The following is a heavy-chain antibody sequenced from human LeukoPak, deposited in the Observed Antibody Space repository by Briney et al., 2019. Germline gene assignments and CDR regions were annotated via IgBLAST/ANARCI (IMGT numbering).Heavy chain of an antibody. J-gene: IGHJ5*02. Sequence: GGSLRLSCAASGFTFSSYWMHWVRQAPGKGLVWVSRINSDGSSRSYADSVKGRFTISRDNANNTLYLQMNSLRAEDTAVYYCAREHCTNGVCYTGSPGWFDPWGQGTLVTVSS. CDR3: AREHCTNGVCYTGSPGWFDP. V-gene: IGHV3-74*01. CDR2: INSDGSSR. CDR1: GFTFSSYW. D-gene: IGHD2-8*01.